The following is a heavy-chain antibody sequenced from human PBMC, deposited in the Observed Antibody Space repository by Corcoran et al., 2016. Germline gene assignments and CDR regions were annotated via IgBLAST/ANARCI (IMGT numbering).Heavy chain of an antibody. D-gene: IGHD3-22*01. J-gene: IGHJ4*02. CDR1: GFTFNGSA. CDR3: TSLVGY. CDR2: IRSKANTYAT. Sequence: EVQLVESGGGLVQPGGSLKLSCAASGFTFNGSAVHWVRQASGKGLEWVGRIRSKANTYATAYGASVKGRFTISSDASKNTAYLQMNSLKTEDTAVYYCTSLVGYWGQGTLVTVSS. V-gene: IGHV3-73*02.